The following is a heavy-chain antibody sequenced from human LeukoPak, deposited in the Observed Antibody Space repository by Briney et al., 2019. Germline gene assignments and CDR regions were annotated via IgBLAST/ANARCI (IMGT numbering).Heavy chain of an antibody. CDR1: GGTFSSYA. V-gene: IGHV1-69*04. CDR3: ARGGTIVVVPAAEADP. J-gene: IGHJ5*02. Sequence: GASVKVSCKASGGTFSSYAISWVRQAPGQGLEWMGRIIPILGIANYAQKFQGRVTMTRDTSISTAYMELSRLRSDDTAVYYCARGGTIVVVPAAEADPWGQGTLVTVSS. D-gene: IGHD2-2*01. CDR2: IIPILGIA.